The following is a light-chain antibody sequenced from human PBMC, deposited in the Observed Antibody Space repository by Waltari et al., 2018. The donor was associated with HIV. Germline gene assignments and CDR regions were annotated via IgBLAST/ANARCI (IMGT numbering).Light chain of an antibody. J-gene: IGKJ2*01. Sequence: IVMTQSPDFLAVSPGDRATINCSASQSFSHTSTDKTFLAWYQLKPGQPPKLLIYWASAREFGVSDRFSGSGSGADFSLTISDVQADDVAIYYCQQYYSTPYSFGQGTKLEI. CDR3: QQYYSTPYS. V-gene: IGKV4-1*01. CDR2: WAS. CDR1: QSFSHTSTDKTF.